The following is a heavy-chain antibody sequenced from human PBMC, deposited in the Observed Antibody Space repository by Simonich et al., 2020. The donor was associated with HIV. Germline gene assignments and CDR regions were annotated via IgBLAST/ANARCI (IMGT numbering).Heavy chain of an antibody. V-gene: IGHV4-34*01. J-gene: IGHJ1*01. Sequence: QVQLQQWGAGLLKPSETLSLTCAVYGGSFSGYYWSWIRQPPGKGLEWIGEINHSGRTNYNPPLKSRVTISVDTSKNQFSLTLSSVTAADTAVYYCARLTAGGLGEYFQHWGQGTLVTVSS. CDR3: ARLTAGGLGEYFQH. D-gene: IGHD6-13*01. CDR2: INHSGRT. CDR1: GGSFSGYY.